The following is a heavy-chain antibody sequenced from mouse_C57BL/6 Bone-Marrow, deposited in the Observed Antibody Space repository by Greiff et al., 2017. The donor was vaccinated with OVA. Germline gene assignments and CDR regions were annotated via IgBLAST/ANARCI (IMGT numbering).Heavy chain of an antibody. CDR1: GYTFTDYY. V-gene: IGHV1-26*01. J-gene: IGHJ2*01. Sequence: VQLQQSGPELVKPGASVKISCKASGYTFTDYYMNWVKQSHGKSLEWIGDINPNNGGTSYNQKFKGKATLTVDKSSSTAYMELRSLTSEDSAVYYCARGTDLLWLRRGFDYWGQGTTLTVSS. CDR3: ARGTDLLWLRRGFDY. D-gene: IGHD2-2*01. CDR2: INPNNGGT.